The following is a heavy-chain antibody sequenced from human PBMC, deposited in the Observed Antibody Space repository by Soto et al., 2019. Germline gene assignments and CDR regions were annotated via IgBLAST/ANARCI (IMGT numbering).Heavy chain of an antibody. V-gene: IGHV1-18*01. J-gene: IGHJ5*02. CDR1: GYTFSNYG. CDR3: ARVVPGAEAWFGP. CDR2: ISLYSDGT. D-gene: IGHD2-2*01. Sequence: ASVNVSGKTSGYTFSNYGITWVRQAPGQPLEWLGWISLYSDGTNYAQKFQGRVYMTTDTSTTTAYMELRSLRSDDTAVYYCARVVPGAEAWFGPWGQGTLVNVSS.